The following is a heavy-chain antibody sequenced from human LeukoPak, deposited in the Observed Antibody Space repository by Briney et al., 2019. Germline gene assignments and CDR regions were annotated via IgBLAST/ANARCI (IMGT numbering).Heavy chain of an antibody. CDR3: AREPHDSSGYPTG. Sequence: GGSLRLSCAASGFTFSSYDMNWVRQAPGKGLEWVSYISISGRTIYYADSVKGRFTISRDNARNSLYLQMNSLRVEDTAVYYCAREPHDSSGYPTGWGQGTMVTVSS. CDR2: ISISGRTI. CDR1: GFTFSSYD. D-gene: IGHD3-22*01. J-gene: IGHJ3*01. V-gene: IGHV3-48*03.